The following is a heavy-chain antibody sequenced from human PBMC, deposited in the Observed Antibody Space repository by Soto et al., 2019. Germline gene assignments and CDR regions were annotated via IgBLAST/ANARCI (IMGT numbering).Heavy chain of an antibody. Sequence: GESLKISCKGSGYSFTSYWIGWVRQMPGKGLEWMGIIYPGDSDTRYSPSFQGQVTISADKSISTAYLQWSSLRAEDTAVYYCARVSKLSDLYYYGMDVWGQGTTVTVSS. J-gene: IGHJ6*02. CDR3: ARVSKLSDLYYYGMDV. D-gene: IGHD1-7*01. V-gene: IGHV5-51*01. CDR1: GYSFTSYW. CDR2: IYPGDSDT.